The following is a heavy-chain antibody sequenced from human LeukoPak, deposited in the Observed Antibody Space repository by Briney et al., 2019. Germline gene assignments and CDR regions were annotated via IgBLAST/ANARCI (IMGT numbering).Heavy chain of an antibody. D-gene: IGHD6-13*01. Sequence: PPETLSLTCTVSGGSISSYYWSWIRQPPGKGLEWIGYIYYSGSTNYNPSLKSRVTISVDTSKNQFSLKLSSVTAADTAVYYCARLEEESSRFDYWGQGTLVTVSS. J-gene: IGHJ4*02. V-gene: IGHV4-59*08. CDR1: GGSISSYY. CDR2: IYYSGST. CDR3: ARLEEESSRFDY.